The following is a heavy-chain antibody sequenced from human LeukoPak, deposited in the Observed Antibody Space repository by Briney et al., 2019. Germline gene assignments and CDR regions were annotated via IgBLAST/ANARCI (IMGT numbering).Heavy chain of an antibody. D-gene: IGHD3-22*01. J-gene: IGHJ4*02. CDR3: AKVLGYDSSALWFDY. Sequence: ASVKVSCKASGYTFTGYYMHWVRQAPGQGLEWMGWINPNSGGTNYAQKFQGRVTMTRDTSISTAYMELSRLRSDDTAVYYCAKVLGYDSSALWFDYWGQGTLVTVSS. V-gene: IGHV1-2*02. CDR2: INPNSGGT. CDR1: GYTFTGYY.